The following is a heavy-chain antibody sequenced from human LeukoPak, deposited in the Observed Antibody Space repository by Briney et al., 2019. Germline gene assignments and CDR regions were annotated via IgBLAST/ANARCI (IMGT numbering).Heavy chain of an antibody. Sequence: GGSLRLSCAASGFTFSDYYMSWIRQAPGKGLEWVSYISSSGSTIYYADSVKGRFTISRDNAKNSLYLQMNSLRAEDTAIFYCARVNPLMAPGAFDIWGQGTMVAVSS. CDR2: ISSSGSTI. CDR1: GFTFSDYY. J-gene: IGHJ3*02. V-gene: IGHV3-11*04. D-gene: IGHD2-8*01. CDR3: ARVNPLMAPGAFDI.